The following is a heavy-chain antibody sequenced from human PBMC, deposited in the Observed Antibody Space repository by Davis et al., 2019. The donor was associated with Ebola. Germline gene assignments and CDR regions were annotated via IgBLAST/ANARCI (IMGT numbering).Heavy chain of an antibody. J-gene: IGHJ3*02. CDR2: IKQDGSEK. CDR1: GFSFSSYW. CDR3: ARGDYYDSSFADAFDI. V-gene: IGHV3-7*03. D-gene: IGHD3-22*01. Sequence: GGSLRLSCAASGFSFSSYWMSWVRQAPGKGLEWVANIKQDGSEKFYVDSVKCRFTMYRDNAKNSLHLQMNSLRVEDTAVYYCARGDYYDSSFADAFDIWGQGTMVTVSS.